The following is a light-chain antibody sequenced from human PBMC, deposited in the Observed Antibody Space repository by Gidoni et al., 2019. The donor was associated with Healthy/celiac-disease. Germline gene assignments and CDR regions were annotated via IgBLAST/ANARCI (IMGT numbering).Light chain of an antibody. Sequence: QSVLTQPPSASGTPGQGVTISCSGSSSNIGSNYVYWYQQRPGTAPKLLIYRNNQRPSGVPDRCSGSKSGTSASLAISGLRSEDEADYYCAAWDDSLSGWVFGGGTKLTVL. CDR1: SSNIGSNY. V-gene: IGLV1-47*01. J-gene: IGLJ3*02. CDR3: AAWDDSLSGWV. CDR2: RNN.